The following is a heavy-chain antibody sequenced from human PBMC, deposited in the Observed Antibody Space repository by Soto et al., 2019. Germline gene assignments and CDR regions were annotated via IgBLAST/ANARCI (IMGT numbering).Heavy chain of an antibody. Sequence: GASVKVSCKASGGTFSSYAISWVRQAPGQGLEWMGGIIPIFDTANYAQNFQGRVTITADEYTSTAYMELSSLRSEDTAVYYCARDRKEHAFDIWGQGTTVTVSS. V-gene: IGHV1-69*13. J-gene: IGHJ3*02. CDR1: GGTFSSYA. CDR3: ARDRKEHAFDI. D-gene: IGHD1-1*01. CDR2: IIPIFDTA.